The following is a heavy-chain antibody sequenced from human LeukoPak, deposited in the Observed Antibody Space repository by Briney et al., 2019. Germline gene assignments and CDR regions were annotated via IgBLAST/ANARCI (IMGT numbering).Heavy chain of an antibody. Sequence: GGSLRLSCAASGFTFSSYAMSWVRQAPGKGLEWVSAISGSGGSRYYADSVKGRFTISRDNSKNTLYLQMNSLRAEDMAVYYCAKGSGFLEWLLPDYWGQGTLVTVSS. D-gene: IGHD3-3*01. CDR3: AKGSGFLEWLLPDY. V-gene: IGHV3-23*01. J-gene: IGHJ4*02. CDR2: ISGSGGSR. CDR1: GFTFSSYA.